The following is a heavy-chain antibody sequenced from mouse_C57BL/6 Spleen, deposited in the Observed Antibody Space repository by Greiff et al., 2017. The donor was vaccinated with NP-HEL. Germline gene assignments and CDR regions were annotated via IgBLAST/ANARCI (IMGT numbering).Heavy chain of an antibody. J-gene: IGHJ1*03. Sequence: VKLMESGAELVKPGASVKLSSKASGYTFTEYTIHWVKQRSGQGLEWIGWFYPGSGSIKYNEKFKDKATLTADKSSSTVYMELSRLTSEDSAVYFCARHEEVLFQPYFDVWGTGTTVTVSS. CDR1: GYTFTEYT. D-gene: IGHD1-1*02. CDR3: ARHEEVLFQPYFDV. CDR2: FYPGSGSI. V-gene: IGHV1-62-2*01.